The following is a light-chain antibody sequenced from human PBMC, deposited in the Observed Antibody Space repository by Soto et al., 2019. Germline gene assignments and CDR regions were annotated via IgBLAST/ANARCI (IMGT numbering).Light chain of an antibody. V-gene: IGLV4-69*01. CDR3: QTWGTGLYVV. CDR1: SGHSNYA. Sequence: QSVLTQSPSASASLGASVKLTCTLSSGHSNYAIAWHQQQPEKGPRYLMKLNSDGSHSKGDGIPDRFSGSSSGAERHLTISSLQSEDEADYYCQTWGTGLYVVCGGGTKVTVL. J-gene: IGLJ2*01. CDR2: LNSDGSH.